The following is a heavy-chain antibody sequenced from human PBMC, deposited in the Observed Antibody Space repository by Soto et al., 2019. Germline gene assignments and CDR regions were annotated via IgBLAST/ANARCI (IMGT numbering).Heavy chain of an antibody. V-gene: IGHV4-59*12. CDR2: IYYSGST. Sequence: PSETLSLTCTVSGGSISSYYWSWIRQPPGKGLEWIGYIYYSGSTNYNPSLKSRVTISVDRSKNQFSLKLSSVTAADTAVYYCARALSYYNGYFDYWGQGTLVTVSS. J-gene: IGHJ4*02. CDR3: ARALSYYNGYFDY. CDR1: GGSISSYY. D-gene: IGHD3-10*01.